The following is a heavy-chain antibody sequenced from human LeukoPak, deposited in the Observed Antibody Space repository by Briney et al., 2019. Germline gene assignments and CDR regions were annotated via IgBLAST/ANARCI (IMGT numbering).Heavy chain of an antibody. J-gene: IGHJ3*02. V-gene: IGHV3-33*08. CDR1: GFTFSSYG. D-gene: IGHD3-22*01. CDR2: IWYDGSNK. CDR3: ASNSIGYDSSGYDAFDI. Sequence: GGSLRLSCAASGFTFSSYGMHWVRQAPGKGLEWVAVIWYDGSNKYYADSVKGRFTISRDNSKNTLYLQMNSLRAEDTAVYYCASNSIGYDSSGYDAFDIWGQGTMVTVSS.